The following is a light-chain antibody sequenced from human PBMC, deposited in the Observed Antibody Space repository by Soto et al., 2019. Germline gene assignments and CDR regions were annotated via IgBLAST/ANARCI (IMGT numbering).Light chain of an antibody. Sequence: DIQMTQSPSSLSASVGDTFTLTCRASQSVDNYLNWYQQKPGRAPKLLIYDASNLEAGVPSRFRGSGSGTDFTFTISRLQTEDIATYYCQQYENLPTFGQGTRLEIK. CDR3: QQYENLPT. J-gene: IGKJ5*01. CDR1: QSVDNY. V-gene: IGKV1-33*01. CDR2: DAS.